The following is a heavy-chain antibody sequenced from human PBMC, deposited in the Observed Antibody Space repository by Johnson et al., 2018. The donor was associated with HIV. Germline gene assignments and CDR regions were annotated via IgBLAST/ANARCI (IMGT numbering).Heavy chain of an antibody. CDR2: IKGKTDGGTT. D-gene: IGHD4-17*01. V-gene: IGHV3-30*04. J-gene: IGHJ3*02. Sequence: VQLVESGGGVVQPGRSLRLSCAASGFTFSSYAMHWVRQAPGKGLEWVGRIKGKTDGGTTDYAAPVKGRFTISRDNSKNTLYLQMNSLRTEETAVYYCARDGTTGPSGDAFDIWGQGTMVTVSS. CDR3: ARDGTTGPSGDAFDI. CDR1: GFTFSSYA.